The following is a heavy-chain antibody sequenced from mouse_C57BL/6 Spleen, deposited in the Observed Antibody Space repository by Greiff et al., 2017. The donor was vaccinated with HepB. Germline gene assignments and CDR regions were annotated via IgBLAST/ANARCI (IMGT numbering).Heavy chain of an antibody. J-gene: IGHJ1*03. CDR1: GYTFTSYW. V-gene: IGHV1-53*01. Sequence: VQLQQPGTELVKPGASVKLSCKASGYTFTSYWMHWVKQRPGQGLEWIGNINPSNGGTNYNEKFKSKATLTVDKSSSTAYMQLSSLTSEDSAVYYCARSRGYYGSRGWYFDVWGTGTTVTVSS. D-gene: IGHD1-1*01. CDR3: ARSRGYYGSRGWYFDV. CDR2: INPSNGGT.